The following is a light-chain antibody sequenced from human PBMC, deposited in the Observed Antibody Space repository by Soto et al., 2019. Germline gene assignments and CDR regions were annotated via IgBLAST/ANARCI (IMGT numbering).Light chain of an antibody. V-gene: IGKV1-9*01. J-gene: IGKJ4*01. CDR2: AAS. CDR3: HQRSKWPLT. CDR1: QGISSY. Sequence: DIQLTQSPSFLSASVGDRVTITCRASQGISSYLAWYQQKPGKAPKLLIYAASTLQSGVPSRFSGSGSGTEFTLTISSLQPEDFAVYYCHQRSKWPLTFGGGTKVDIK.